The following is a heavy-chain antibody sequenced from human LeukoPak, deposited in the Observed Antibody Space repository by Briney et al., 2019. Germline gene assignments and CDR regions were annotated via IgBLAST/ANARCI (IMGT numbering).Heavy chain of an antibody. V-gene: IGHV3-33*01. CDR1: GFTFNSYA. D-gene: IGHD3-9*01. CDR3: ASDILTGYNETNF. J-gene: IGHJ4*02. CDR2: IWYDGTNK. Sequence: GGSLRLSCAASGFTFNSYAMPWVRQAPGKGLEWVAVIWYDGTNKYYTDSVKGRFTISRDNSKNTVYLQMNRLRAEDTAVYYCASDILTGYNETNFWGQGTLVTVSS.